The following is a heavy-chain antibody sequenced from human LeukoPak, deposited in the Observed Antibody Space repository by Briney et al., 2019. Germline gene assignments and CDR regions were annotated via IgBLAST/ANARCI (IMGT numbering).Heavy chain of an antibody. CDR1: GFPFSDRY. Sequence: PGGSLRLSCAAAGFPFSDRYMSWIRQAPGKGMEWVAYISPNSDNIHYADSVKGRFTISRDNAKNSLYLQMNSLRAEDTAVYYCARESFAARWDWGQGTLVTVSS. J-gene: IGHJ4*02. CDR3: ARESFAARWD. D-gene: IGHD6-6*01. V-gene: IGHV3-11*04. CDR2: ISPNSDNI.